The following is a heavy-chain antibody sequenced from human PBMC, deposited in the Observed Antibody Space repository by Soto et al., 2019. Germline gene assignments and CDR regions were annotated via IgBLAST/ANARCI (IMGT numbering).Heavy chain of an antibody. CDR1: GFTFSSYW. V-gene: IGHV3-74*01. Sequence: EVQLVESGGGLVQPGGSLRLSCAASGFTFSSYWMHWVRQAPGKGLVWVSRLNHDASTTSYADSVKGRFTISRDNTKNTLYLQMNSLTAEDTAVYYCAGAGQVGASVKRFAYWGQGTLVTVSS. CDR2: LNHDASTT. CDR3: AGAGQVGASVKRFAY. D-gene: IGHD1-26*01. J-gene: IGHJ4*02.